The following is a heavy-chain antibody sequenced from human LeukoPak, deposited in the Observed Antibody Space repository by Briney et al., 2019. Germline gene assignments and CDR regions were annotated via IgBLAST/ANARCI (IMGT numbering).Heavy chain of an antibody. D-gene: IGHD2-2*01. V-gene: IGHV3-30*04. CDR1: GFTFSTYE. CDR3: ARDRDCSRTRCFNAFDV. J-gene: IGHJ3*01. CDR2: ISHDGNDQ. Sequence: GGSLRLSCAASGFTFSTYEMHWVRQAPGKGLEWVAVISHDGNDQYYGDSVKGRFTISRDSSKNALYLQMNSLRLEDTAVYYCARDRDCSRTRCFNAFDVWGQGTMAIVSS.